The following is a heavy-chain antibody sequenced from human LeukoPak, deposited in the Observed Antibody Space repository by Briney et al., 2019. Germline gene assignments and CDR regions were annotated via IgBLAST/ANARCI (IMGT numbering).Heavy chain of an antibody. J-gene: IGHJ4*02. D-gene: IGHD3-22*01. CDR2: ISGSGGST. CDR3: AKDIVYDSSTAQTFDY. Sequence: GSLRLSCAASGFTFSSYAMSWVRQAPGKGLEWVSAISGSGGSTYYADSVKGRFTISRDNPKNTLYLQMNSLRAEDTAVYYCAKDIVYDSSTAQTFDYWGQGTLVTVSS. CDR1: GFTFSSYA. V-gene: IGHV3-23*01.